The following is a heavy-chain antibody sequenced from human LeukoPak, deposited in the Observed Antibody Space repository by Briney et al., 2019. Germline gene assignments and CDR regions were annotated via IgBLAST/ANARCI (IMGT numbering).Heavy chain of an antibody. CDR2: ISYSGST. D-gene: IGHD4-17*01. V-gene: IGHV4-59*12. J-gene: IGHJ2*01. CDR1: GGSISSYY. Sequence: PSETLSLTCTVSGGSISSYYWSWMRQPPGKGLEWIGYISYSGSTNYNPSLNSRVTISVDTSKNQFSLKLSSVTAADTAVYYCARDYGDYFYWYFDLWGRGTLVTVSS. CDR3: ARDYGDYFYWYFDL.